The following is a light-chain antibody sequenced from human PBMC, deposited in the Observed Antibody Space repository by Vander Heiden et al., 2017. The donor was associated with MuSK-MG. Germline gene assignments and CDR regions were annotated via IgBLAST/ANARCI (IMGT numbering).Light chain of an antibody. Sequence: QSALTQPPSASGSPGPSVTISCTGTSSDVGTYNHVSWYQQNPGKAPKVMIYEVSKRPSGVPDRFSGSKSGNTASLTVSGLQAEDEADYYCKSYVAGDSFVFGGGTRLTVL. V-gene: IGLV2-8*01. CDR2: EVS. CDR1: SSDVGTYNH. J-gene: IGLJ2*01. CDR3: KSYVAGDSFV.